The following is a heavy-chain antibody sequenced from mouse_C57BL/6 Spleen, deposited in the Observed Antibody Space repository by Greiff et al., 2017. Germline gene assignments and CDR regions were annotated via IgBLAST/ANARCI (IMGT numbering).Heavy chain of an antibody. Sequence: QVQLKQSGAELVKPGASVKIFCKASGYEFSSYWTNWVKQRPGKGLEWIGQIYPGEGDPNYNGKLKGKATLTADQSSSTAYMQLSSLTSEDSAVYFCAREGELRLRGMDYWGQGTSVTVSS. CDR3: AREGELRLRGMDY. CDR2: IYPGEGDP. V-gene: IGHV1-80*01. J-gene: IGHJ4*01. CDR1: GYEFSSYW. D-gene: IGHD3-2*02.